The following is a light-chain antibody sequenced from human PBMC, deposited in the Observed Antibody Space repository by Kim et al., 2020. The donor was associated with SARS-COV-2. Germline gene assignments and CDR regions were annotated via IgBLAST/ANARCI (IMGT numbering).Light chain of an antibody. V-gene: IGLV2-14*04. CDR2: DVS. J-gene: IGLJ2*01. Sequence: GQSLTISCSGTSSDVGGYNYVSCYQQHPGKAPKLMIYDVSKRPSGVSNRFSGSKSGNTASLTISGLQAEDEADYYCSSYTSSSTLVFGGGTQLTVL. CDR3: SSYTSSSTLV. CDR1: SSDVGGYNY.